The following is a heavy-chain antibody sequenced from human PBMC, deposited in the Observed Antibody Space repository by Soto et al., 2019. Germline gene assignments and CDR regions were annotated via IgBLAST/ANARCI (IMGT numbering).Heavy chain of an antibody. CDR2: ISSNGGST. D-gene: IGHD3-10*01. Sequence: GGSLRLSCAASGFTFSSYAMHWVRQAPGKGLEYVSAISSNGGSTYYANSVKGRFTISRENSKNTLYLQMGSLRAEDMAVYYCARDQSGSFDYWGQGTLVTVSS. CDR1: GFTFSSYA. CDR3: ARDQSGSFDY. J-gene: IGHJ4*02. V-gene: IGHV3-64*01.